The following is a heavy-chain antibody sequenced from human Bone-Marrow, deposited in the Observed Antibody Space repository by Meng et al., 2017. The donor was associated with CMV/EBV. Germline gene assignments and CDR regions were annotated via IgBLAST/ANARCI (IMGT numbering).Heavy chain of an antibody. V-gene: IGHV3-21*01. CDR3: ARGGAGTDGMDV. D-gene: IGHD6-13*01. CDR1: GFTFSSYS. Sequence: GESLKISCAASGFTFSSYSMNWVRQAPGKGPEWVSSISSSSSYIYYADSVKGRFTITRDNAKNSLYLQMNSLRAEDTAVYYCARGGAGTDGMDVWGQGTTVTVSS. CDR2: ISSSSSYI. J-gene: IGHJ6*02.